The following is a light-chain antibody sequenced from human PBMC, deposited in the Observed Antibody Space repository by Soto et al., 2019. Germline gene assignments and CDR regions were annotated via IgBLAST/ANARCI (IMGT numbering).Light chain of an antibody. V-gene: IGKV3-20*01. Sequence: EIVLTQSPGTLSLSPGERATLSCRASQSVSSGYLAWYQQKPGQAPRLLIYGASNRATGIPDRFSGGGSGPDFTLTISRLEPEDLAVYYCQQFDTSSPRWTFGQGTKVEIK. J-gene: IGKJ1*01. CDR3: QQFDTSSPRWT. CDR1: QSVSSGY. CDR2: GAS.